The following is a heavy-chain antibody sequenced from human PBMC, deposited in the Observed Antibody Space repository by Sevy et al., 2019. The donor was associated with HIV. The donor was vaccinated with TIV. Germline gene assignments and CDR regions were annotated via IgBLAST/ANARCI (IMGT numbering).Heavy chain of an antibody. Sequence: GESLKISCAASGFTFSSYGMHWVRQAPGKGLEWVAVIWYDGTNKYYADSVKGRFTISRDNSKNTLYLQMNSLRAEDTAVYYCARDGLSGTWGSDFDYWGQGNLVTVSS. D-gene: IGHD1-26*01. J-gene: IGHJ4*02. CDR2: IWYDGTNK. CDR1: GFTFSSYG. V-gene: IGHV3-33*01. CDR3: ARDGLSGTWGSDFDY.